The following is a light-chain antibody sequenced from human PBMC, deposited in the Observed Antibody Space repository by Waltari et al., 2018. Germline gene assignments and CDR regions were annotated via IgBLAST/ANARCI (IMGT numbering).Light chain of an antibody. CDR3: SSFAGSSQML. CDR1: SSDVGGFDY. Sequence: QSALTQPPSASGSPGQSVTISCTGTSSDVGGFDYVSWYQQHPGQVHRLMIYELSKRPAGVPVRFSGSKSGNTASLTVSGLQVEDEADYYCSSFAGSSQMLFGGGTKLTVL. CDR2: ELS. J-gene: IGLJ2*01. V-gene: IGLV2-8*01.